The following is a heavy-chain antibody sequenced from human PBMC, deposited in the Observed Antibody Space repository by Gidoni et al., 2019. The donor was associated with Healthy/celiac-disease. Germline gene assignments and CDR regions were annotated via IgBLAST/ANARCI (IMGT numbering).Heavy chain of an antibody. CDR3: AHRCLGYDFWSGPQADAFDI. Sequence: QITLKESGPTLVKPTQTLTLTCTFSGFSLSTSGVGVGWIRQPPGKALEWLALIYWNDDKRYSPSLKSRLTITKDTSKNQVVLTMTNMDPVDTATYYCAHRCLGYDFWSGPQADAFDIWGQGTMVTVSS. CDR1: GFSLSTSGVG. D-gene: IGHD3-3*01. J-gene: IGHJ3*02. CDR2: IYWNDDK. V-gene: IGHV2-5*01.